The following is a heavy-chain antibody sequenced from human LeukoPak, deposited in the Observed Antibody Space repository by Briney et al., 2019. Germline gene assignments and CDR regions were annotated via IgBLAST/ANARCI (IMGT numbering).Heavy chain of an antibody. CDR2: IIPIFGTA. Sequence: GFSVKVSCKASGGTFSSYAISWVRQAPGQGLEWMGGIIPIFGTANYAQKFQGRVTITADESTSTAYMELSSLRSEDTAVYYCARGDYGDALYYYYGMDVWGQGTTVTVSS. CDR1: GGTFSSYA. J-gene: IGHJ6*02. D-gene: IGHD4-17*01. V-gene: IGHV1-69*01. CDR3: ARGDYGDALYYYYGMDV.